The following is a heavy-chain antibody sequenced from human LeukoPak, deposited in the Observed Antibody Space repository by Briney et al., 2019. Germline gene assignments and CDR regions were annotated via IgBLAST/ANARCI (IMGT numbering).Heavy chain of an antibody. D-gene: IGHD6-19*01. J-gene: IGHJ5*02. CDR3: ARDMRIAVAGNAGRWFDP. V-gene: IGHV4-59*01. Sequence: PSETLSLTCTVSGGSISSYYWSWIRQPPGKGLEWIGYIYYSGSTNYNPSLKSRVTISVDTSKNQFSLKLSSVTAADTAVYYCARDMRIAVAGNAGRWFDPWSQGTLVTVSS. CDR1: GGSISSYY. CDR2: IYYSGST.